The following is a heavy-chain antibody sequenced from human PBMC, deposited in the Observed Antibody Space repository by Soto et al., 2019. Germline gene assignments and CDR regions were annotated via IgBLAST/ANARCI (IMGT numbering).Heavy chain of an antibody. CDR1: GYTFTTYD. CDR2: INAGNGNT. D-gene: IGHD3-22*01. Sequence: ASVKVSCKASGYTFTTYDISWVRQAPGQRLEWMGWINAGNGNTKYSQKFQGRVTITRDTSASTAYMEVSSLRSEDTAVYYCARAAYYYESSGYYPGDYWGQGTLVTVSS. J-gene: IGHJ4*02. CDR3: ARAAYYYESSGYYPGDY. V-gene: IGHV1-3*01.